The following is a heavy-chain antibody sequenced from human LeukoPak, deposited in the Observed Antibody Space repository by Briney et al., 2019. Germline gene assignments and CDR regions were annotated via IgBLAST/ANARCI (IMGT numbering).Heavy chain of an antibody. CDR2: MYPDGSA. CDR1: GGSISSGGYA. V-gene: IGHV4-30-2*01. J-gene: IGHJ4*02. D-gene: IGHD3-16*01. Sequence: SETLSLTCAVSGGSISSGGYAWSWIRQTPGKGPEWVGYMYPDGSAYYRSSLKSRVIISLDASKNQFSLKLNSVTAADTAVYYCAREGLGGLYFDYWGQGTLVTVSS. CDR3: AREGLGGLYFDY.